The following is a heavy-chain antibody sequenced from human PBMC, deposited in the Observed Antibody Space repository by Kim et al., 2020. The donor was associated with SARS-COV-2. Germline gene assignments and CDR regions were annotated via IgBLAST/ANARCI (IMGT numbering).Heavy chain of an antibody. J-gene: IGHJ4*02. Sequence: QGRVTITADESTSTTYMELSSLRSEDTAVYYCARVENYGSGSRKWGTFDYWGQGTLVTVSS. CDR3: ARVENYGSGSRKWGTFDY. D-gene: IGHD3-10*01. V-gene: IGHV1-69*01.